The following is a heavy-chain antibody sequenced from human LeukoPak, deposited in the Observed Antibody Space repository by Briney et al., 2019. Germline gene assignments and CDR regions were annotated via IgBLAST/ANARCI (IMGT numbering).Heavy chain of an antibody. J-gene: IGHJ6*02. V-gene: IGHV4-31*03. CDR1: GGSISSGGYY. Sequence: SETLSLTCTVSGGSISSGGYYWSWIRQHPGKGLEWIGYIYYSGSTYYNPSLKSRVTISVDPSKNQFSLKLSSVTAADTAVYYCARAGTSPQGGVSYGMDVWGQGTTVTVSS. D-gene: IGHD2-2*01. CDR3: ARAGTSPQGGVSYGMDV. CDR2: IYYSGST.